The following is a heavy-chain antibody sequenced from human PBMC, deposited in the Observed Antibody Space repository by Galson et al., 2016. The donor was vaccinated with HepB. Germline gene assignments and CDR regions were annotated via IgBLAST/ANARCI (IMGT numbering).Heavy chain of an antibody. CDR1: GFNFRTYS. CDR3: ARDLNWKLFDY. J-gene: IGHJ4*02. CDR2: IDGSNDHI. Sequence: SLRLSCAASGFNFRTYSVNWVRQTPGKGLAWVSSIDGSNDHIHYEDSVKGRFTMSRDNAKNTLYLDMTSLRADDTGVYYCARDLNWKLFDYWGQGNLVTVSP. V-gene: IGHV3-21*01. D-gene: IGHD1-1*01.